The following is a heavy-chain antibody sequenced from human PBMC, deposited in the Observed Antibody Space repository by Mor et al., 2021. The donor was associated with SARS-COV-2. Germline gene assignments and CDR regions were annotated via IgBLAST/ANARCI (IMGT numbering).Heavy chain of an antibody. D-gene: IGHD6-19*01. Sequence: SFQGHVTISADKSISTAYLQWSSLKASDTAMYYCARQEVTEGIAVAGTFFDYWGQGTLVTVSS. CDR3: ARQEVTEGIAVAGTFFDY. V-gene: IGHV5-10-1*01. J-gene: IGHJ4*02.